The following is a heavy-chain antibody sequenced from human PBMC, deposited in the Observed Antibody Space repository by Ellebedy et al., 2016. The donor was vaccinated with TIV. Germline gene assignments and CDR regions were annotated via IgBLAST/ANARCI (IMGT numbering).Heavy chain of an antibody. V-gene: IGHV1-69*13. Sequence: ASVKVSCKASGGTFSSYAISWVRQAPGQGLEWMGGIIPIFGTANYAQKFQGRVTITADESTSTAYMELSDLMSEDTAIYYCARSYSSNWYHIDYWGQGTLVTVSS. CDR3: ARSYSSNWYHIDY. J-gene: IGHJ4*02. CDR2: IIPIFGTA. D-gene: IGHD6-13*01. CDR1: GGTFSSYA.